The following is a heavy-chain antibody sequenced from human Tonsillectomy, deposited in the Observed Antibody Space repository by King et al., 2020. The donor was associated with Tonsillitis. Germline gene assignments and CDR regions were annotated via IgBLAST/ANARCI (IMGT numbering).Heavy chain of an antibody. CDR1: GFAFSTYA. CDR3: ARVPFGDYYGSGTYEDY. D-gene: IGHD3-10*01. J-gene: IGHJ4*02. V-gene: IGHV3-48*02. CDR2: ISRSSITI. Sequence: VQLVESGGGLVQPEGSLRLSCAASGFAFSTYAMNWVRQAPGKGLEWVSYISRSSITIYYADSVKGRFTISRDNAKNSLYLQMNSLRDEDTAVYYCARVPFGDYYGSGTYEDYWGQGTLVTVSS.